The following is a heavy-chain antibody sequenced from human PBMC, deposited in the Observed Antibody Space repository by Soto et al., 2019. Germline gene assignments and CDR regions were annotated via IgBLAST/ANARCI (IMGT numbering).Heavy chain of an antibody. CDR2: ISSSSSTI. V-gene: IGHV3-48*02. J-gene: IGHJ5*02. D-gene: IGHD6-6*01. CDR1: VFTFSIYS. CDR3: ARDHSSSSGALDP. Sequence: GGSLRLSCAASVFTFSIYSMNWVRQAPGKGLEWVSYISSSSSTIYYADSVKGRFTISRDNAKNSLYLQMNSLRDEDTAVYYCARDHSSSSGALDPWGQGTLVTVSS.